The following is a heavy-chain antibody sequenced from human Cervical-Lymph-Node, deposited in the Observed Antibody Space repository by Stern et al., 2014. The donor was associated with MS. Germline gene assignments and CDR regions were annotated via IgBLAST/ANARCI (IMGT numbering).Heavy chain of an antibody. V-gene: IGHV3-9*01. CDR1: GFTFDGYA. J-gene: IGHJ3*02. CDR3: AKTLGRSYHDPFDM. CDR2: LIRNCGTR. Sequence: EVQLVESGGGLVQPGRSLRLSCVASGFTFDGYALHWVRQAPGEGLEWVSVLIRNCGTRNYADSVKDRVTISRDNAKNSLYLQMSSLRPEDTAFYYCAKTLGRSYHDPFDMWGQGTMVIVSS. D-gene: IGHD3-16*02.